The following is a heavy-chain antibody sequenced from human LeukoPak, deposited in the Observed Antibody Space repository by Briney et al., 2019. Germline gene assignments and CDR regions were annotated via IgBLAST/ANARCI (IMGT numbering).Heavy chain of an antibody. V-gene: IGHV3-30*04. D-gene: IGHD5-24*01. CDR1: GFTFFSYP. Sequence: PGRSLRLSCAASGFTFFSYPMHWVRHAPGKGLKWVAVISYDGSSRYSADSVKGRFTISRDNSKNTLYLQMNSLRGDDTAVYYCVRVGEAMTTTGGSFDYWGQGTLVTVSS. CDR3: VRVGEAMTTTGGSFDY. CDR2: ISYDGSSR. J-gene: IGHJ4*02.